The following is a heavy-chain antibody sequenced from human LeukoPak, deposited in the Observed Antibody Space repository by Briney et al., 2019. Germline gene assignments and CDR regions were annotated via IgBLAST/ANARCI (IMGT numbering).Heavy chain of an antibody. D-gene: IGHD4-11*01. CDR1: GRSISSYY. CDR3: ARGEEKDYNVYLQFWFFGV. Sequence: SETLSLTCSVSGRSISSYYWSWIRQPPGKGLEWIGYVFDNGRTSYHPSLKSRVTMSPDRSTNQFSLNMISMTAADTAVYYCARGEEKDYNVYLQFWFFGVWGRGTLVTVSS. V-gene: IGHV4-59*01. J-gene: IGHJ2*01. CDR2: VFDNGRT.